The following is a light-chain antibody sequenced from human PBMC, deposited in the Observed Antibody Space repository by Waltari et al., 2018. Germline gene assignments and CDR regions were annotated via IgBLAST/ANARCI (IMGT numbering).Light chain of an antibody. V-gene: IGLV1-47*01. CDR1: SPNIGSNY. J-gene: IGLJ1*01. CDR2: RNN. CDR3: AAWDDSSKV. Sequence: QSVLTQPPSASGTPGQRVTISCSGSSPNIGSNYVYWYQQPPGTAPKLLIYRNNQRPSGVPDRFSGSKSGTSASLAISGLRSEDEADYYCAAWDDSSKVFGTGTKVTVL.